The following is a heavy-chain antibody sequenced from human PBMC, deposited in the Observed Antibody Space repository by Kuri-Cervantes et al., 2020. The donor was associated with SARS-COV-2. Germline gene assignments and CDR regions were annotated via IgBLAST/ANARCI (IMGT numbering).Heavy chain of an antibody. CDR2: ISSGSSYI. D-gene: IGHD3-22*01. CDR1: GFRFRNYN. V-gene: IGHV3-21*04. CDR3: AKSYYYDSSGYYYVFNTYYFDY. J-gene: IGHJ4*02. Sequence: GESLKISCPPPGFRFRNYNMNWVRQAPGKGLEWVSAISSGSSYIYYADPMKGRFTMSRDNAKNSVYLQMNSLRAEATAVYCCAKSYYYDSSGYYYVFNTYYFDYWGEGTRVTVSS.